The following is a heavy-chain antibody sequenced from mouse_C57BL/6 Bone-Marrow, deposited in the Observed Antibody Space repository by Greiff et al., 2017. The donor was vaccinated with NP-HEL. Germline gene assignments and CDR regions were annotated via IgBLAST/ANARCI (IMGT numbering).Heavy chain of an antibody. CDR2: FYPGSGSI. V-gene: IGHV1-62-2*01. CDR1: GYTFTEYT. J-gene: IGHJ1*03. CDR3: AGHGDYFGSSYGYFDF. D-gene: IGHD1-1*01. Sequence: QVQLQQSGAELVKPGASVKLSCKASGYTFTEYTIHWVKQRSGQGLEWIGWFYPGSGSIKYNEKFKDKATLTADKSSSTVYMDLSRLTSEDSAVFFCAGHGDYFGSSYGYFDFWGTGTAVTVSA.